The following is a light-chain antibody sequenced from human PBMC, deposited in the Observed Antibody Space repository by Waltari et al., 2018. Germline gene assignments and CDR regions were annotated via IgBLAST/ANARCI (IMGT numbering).Light chain of an antibody. CDR1: QSINTY. CDR3: QQRSDLPPIT. V-gene: IGKV3-11*01. Sequence: IVLTQSPATLSLSPGERATLSCRASQSINTYLAWYQQKPGQAPRLLISDASYRATGIPARFSGSGSGTDFTLTISSLEPEDFAVYYCQQRSDLPPITFGQGTKVEI. J-gene: IGKJ1*01. CDR2: DAS.